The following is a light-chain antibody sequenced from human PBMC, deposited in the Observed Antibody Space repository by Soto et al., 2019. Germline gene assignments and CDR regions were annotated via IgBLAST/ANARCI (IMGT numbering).Light chain of an antibody. V-gene: IGKV3-15*01. J-gene: IGKJ1*01. CDR2: GAS. CDR1: QSVSSN. CDR3: QQYNNWPWT. Sequence: EIVMTQSPATLSVSPGERASLSCRASQSVSSNLAWYQQKPGQAPRLLIYGASTRAGGIPARFSGSGSGTEFTLTISSLQSEDLAVYYCQQYNNWPWTFGQGTKVDIK.